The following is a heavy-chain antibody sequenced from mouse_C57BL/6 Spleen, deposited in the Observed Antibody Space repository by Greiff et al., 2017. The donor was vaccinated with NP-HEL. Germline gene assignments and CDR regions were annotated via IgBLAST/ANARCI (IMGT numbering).Heavy chain of an antibody. CDR3: ARCGNYDYYAMDY. CDR1: GYAFSSYW. V-gene: IGHV1-80*01. D-gene: IGHD2-1*01. J-gene: IGHJ4*01. Sequence: QVQLQQSGAELVKPGASVKISCKASGYAFSSYWMNWVKQRPGKGLEWIGQIYPGDGDTNYNGKFKGKATLTADKSSSKAYMQLSRLTSDDSAVYFGARCGNYDYYAMDYWGQGTSVTVSS. CDR2: IYPGDGDT.